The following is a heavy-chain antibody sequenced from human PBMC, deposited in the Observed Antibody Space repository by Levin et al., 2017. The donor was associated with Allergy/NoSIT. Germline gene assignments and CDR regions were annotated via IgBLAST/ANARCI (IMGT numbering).Heavy chain of an antibody. V-gene: IGHV3-33*01. Sequence: LSLTCAASGFTFSSYGMHWVRQAPGKGLEWVAVIWYDGSNKYYADSVKGRFTISRDNSKNTLYLQMNSLRAEDTAVYYCASRVGDRIRENAFDIWGQGTMVTVSS. CDR1: GFTFSSYG. CDR3: ASRVGDRIRENAFDI. D-gene: IGHD1-26*01. CDR2: IWYDGSNK. J-gene: IGHJ3*02.